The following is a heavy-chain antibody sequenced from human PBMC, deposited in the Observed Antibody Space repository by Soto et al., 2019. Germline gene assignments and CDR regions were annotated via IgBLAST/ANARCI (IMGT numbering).Heavy chain of an antibody. CDR3: ARSQGSSTSLEIYYYYYYGMDV. J-gene: IGHJ6*02. V-gene: IGHV1-69*01. D-gene: IGHD2-2*01. Sequence: VQLVQAGAEVKKPGSSVKVSCKASGGTFGSYAISWVRQAPGQGLEWMGGIFPIPGTANYAQKFQGRVTIGVDESTSTAYMALSSLRSEDTAVYYCARSQGSSTSLEIYYYYYYGMDVWGQGTTVTVSS. CDR1: GGTFGSYA. CDR2: IFPIPGTA.